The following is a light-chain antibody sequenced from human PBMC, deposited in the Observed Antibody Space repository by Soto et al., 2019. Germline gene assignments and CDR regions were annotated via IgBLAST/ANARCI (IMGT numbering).Light chain of an antibody. Sequence: EIVLTQSPATLSLSPGERATLSCRASQSVSSYLAWYQQKPGQAPRLLIYDASNRATGIPARFSGSGSGTEFTLTISSLQAKDSAVYYCQHRYNWPLTFGAGTKVDIK. CDR3: QHRYNWPLT. V-gene: IGKV3-11*01. CDR2: DAS. J-gene: IGKJ4*01. CDR1: QSVSSY.